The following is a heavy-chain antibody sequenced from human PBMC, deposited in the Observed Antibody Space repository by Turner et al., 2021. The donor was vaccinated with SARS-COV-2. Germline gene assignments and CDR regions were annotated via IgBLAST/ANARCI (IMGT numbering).Heavy chain of an antibody. J-gene: IGHJ6*02. CDR3: AKVSPNRELRPYYYYYGMDV. V-gene: IGHV3-30*18. CDR2: ISYHGSNK. D-gene: IGHD1-26*01. Sequence: QVQRVESGGGVVQPGRSLRLSCAASGLSLSSYGKLWVRQGPGKGLEWVAVISYHGSNKYYADSVKGRFTISRDNSKNTLYLQMNSLRAEDTAVYYCAKVSPNRELRPYYYYYGMDVWGQGTTVTVSS. CDR1: GLSLSSYG.